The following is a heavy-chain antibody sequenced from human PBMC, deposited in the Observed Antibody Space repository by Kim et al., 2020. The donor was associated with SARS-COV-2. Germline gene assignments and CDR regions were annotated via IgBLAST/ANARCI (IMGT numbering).Heavy chain of an antibody. D-gene: IGHD3-22*01. J-gene: IGHJ4*02. CDR3: ARGRPPTPYYYDSSGYYDY. V-gene: IGHV4-34*01. CDR2: INHSGST. Sequence: SETLSLTCAVYGGSFSGYYWSWIRQPPGKGLEWIGEINHSGSTNYNPSLKSRVTISVDTSKNQFSLKLSSVTAADTAVYYCARGRPPTPYYYDSSGYYDYWGQGTLVTVSS. CDR1: GGSFSGYY.